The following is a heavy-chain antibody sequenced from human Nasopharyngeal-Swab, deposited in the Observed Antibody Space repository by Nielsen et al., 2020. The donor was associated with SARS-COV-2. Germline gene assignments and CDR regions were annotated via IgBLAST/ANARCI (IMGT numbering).Heavy chain of an antibody. CDR2: ISGSGGST. Sequence: GESLKISCAASGFTFSSYAMSWVRQAPGKGLEWVSAISGSGGSTYYADSVKGRFTISRDNSKNTLYLQMNSLRAEDTAVYYCAKHGWESGYYGFWSGYYTGPSGIDYWGQGTLVTVSS. J-gene: IGHJ4*02. CDR3: AKHGWESGYYGFWSGYYTGPSGIDY. D-gene: IGHD3-3*01. V-gene: IGHV3-23*01. CDR1: GFTFSSYA.